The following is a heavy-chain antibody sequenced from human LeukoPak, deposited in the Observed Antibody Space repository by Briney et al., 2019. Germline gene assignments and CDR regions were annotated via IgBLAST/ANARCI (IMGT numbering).Heavy chain of an antibody. Sequence: GGSLRLSCAASGFTFSSYGMHWVRQAPGKGLEWVAFIRFDGSNKYYADSVKGRFTISRDNSKNTLYLQMNSLRAEDTAVYYYAKVSPHDYADPHPLPWVQGSLVTVCS. CDR1: GFTFSSYG. J-gene: IGHJ4*02. CDR3: AKVSPHDYADPHPLP. D-gene: IGHD4-17*01. V-gene: IGHV3-30*02. CDR2: IRFDGSNK.